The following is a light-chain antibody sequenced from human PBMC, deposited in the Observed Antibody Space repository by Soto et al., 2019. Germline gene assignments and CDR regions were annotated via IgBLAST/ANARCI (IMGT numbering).Light chain of an antibody. J-gene: IGKJ5*01. CDR1: QGVSDW. CDR2: GSS. CDR3: QQYNEWPIT. Sequence: DIQMTQSPSSVSASVGDSVTITCRASQGVSDWVAWYQQKPGEAPKLLIYGSSSLLSGVPSSFSVIVSGTEGTINIPSLQSEDGEVYDGQQYNEWPITFGQGTRLEIK. V-gene: IGKV1-12*01.